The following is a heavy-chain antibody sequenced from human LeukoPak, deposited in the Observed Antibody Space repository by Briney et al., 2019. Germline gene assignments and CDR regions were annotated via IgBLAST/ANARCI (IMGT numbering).Heavy chain of an antibody. V-gene: IGHV4-61*02. Sequence: SQTVSLTCTVSGGSISSGSYYWSWIRQPAGKGLEWIGRIYTSGSTNYNPSLKSRVTISVDTSKNQFSLKLSSVTAADTAVYYCARSGYSYGFYYYYHMDVWGKGTTVTVSS. CDR2: IYTSGST. D-gene: IGHD5-18*01. CDR3: ARSGYSYGFYYYYHMDV. J-gene: IGHJ6*03. CDR1: GGSISSGSYY.